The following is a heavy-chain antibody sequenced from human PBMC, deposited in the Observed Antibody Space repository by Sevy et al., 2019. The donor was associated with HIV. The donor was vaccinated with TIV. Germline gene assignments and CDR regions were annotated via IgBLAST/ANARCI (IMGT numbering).Heavy chain of an antibody. V-gene: IGHV3-30-3*01. Sequence: GGSLRLSCAASGFTFSSYAMHWVRQAPGKGLEWVAIISYDGSNKYYVDSVKGRFTISRDNSKNTLYLQMNSLRAEDTAVYYCARASGSYSFDYWGQGTLVTVSS. CDR2: ISYDGSNK. J-gene: IGHJ4*02. CDR1: GFTFSSYA. CDR3: ARASGSYSFDY. D-gene: IGHD1-26*01.